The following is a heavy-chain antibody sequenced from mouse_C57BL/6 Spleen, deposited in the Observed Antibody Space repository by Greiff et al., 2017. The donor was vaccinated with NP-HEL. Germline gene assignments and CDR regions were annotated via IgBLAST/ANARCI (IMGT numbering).Heavy chain of an antibody. Sequence: VQLQQPGAELVKPGASVKLSCKASGYTFTSSWMHWVKQRPGQGLEWIGMIHPNSGSTNYNEKFKSKATLTVDKSSSTAYMQLSSLTSEDSAVYDCATALYYYGSSYGAYWGQGTLVTVSA. CDR2: IHPNSGST. CDR1: GYTFTSSW. D-gene: IGHD1-1*01. V-gene: IGHV1-64*01. CDR3: ATALYYYGSSYGAY. J-gene: IGHJ3*01.